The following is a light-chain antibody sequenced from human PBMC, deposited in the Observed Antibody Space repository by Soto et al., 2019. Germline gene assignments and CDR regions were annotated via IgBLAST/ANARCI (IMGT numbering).Light chain of an antibody. J-gene: IGKJ5*01. CDR3: QQRYSWPPIT. CDR1: QSVSSY. V-gene: IGKV3-11*01. CDR2: DAS. Sequence: EIVLTQSPATLSLSPGERATLSCRASQSVSSYLAWYQQKPGQAPRLLIYDASNRATGIPARFSGSGSGTDFTLTISSLESEDYAVYYCQQRYSWPPITFGQGTRLGLN.